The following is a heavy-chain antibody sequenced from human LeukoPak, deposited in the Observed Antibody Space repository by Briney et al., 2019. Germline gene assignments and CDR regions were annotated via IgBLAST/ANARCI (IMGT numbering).Heavy chain of an antibody. J-gene: IGHJ4*02. CDR3: ATGGTRAATGRMGF. CDR2: TSYDGNEK. Sequence: PGGSLRLSCAASGFTFSDYAMHWVRQAPGKGLEWVTVTSYDGNEKYYADSVKGRFTISRDNSKNTVYLQMNSLRAEDTAVYYCATGGTRAATGRMGFWGQGTLVTVSS. V-gene: IGHV3-30*04. D-gene: IGHD6-25*01. CDR1: GFTFSDYA.